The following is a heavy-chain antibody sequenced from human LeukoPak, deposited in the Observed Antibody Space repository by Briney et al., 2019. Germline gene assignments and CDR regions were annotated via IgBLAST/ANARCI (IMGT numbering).Heavy chain of an antibody. Sequence: GGSLRLSCVASGFTFSGYSMNWVRQAPGKGRGWVSSIGPTGSDRYHAASIKGRFTISRDNANNFLYLQMNSLRAEDTAVYYCATETNGRHYDYWGQGTLLTVSS. CDR3: ATETNGRHYDY. V-gene: IGHV3-21*06. CDR2: IGPTGSDR. D-gene: IGHD1-14*01. CDR1: GFTFSGYS. J-gene: IGHJ4*02.